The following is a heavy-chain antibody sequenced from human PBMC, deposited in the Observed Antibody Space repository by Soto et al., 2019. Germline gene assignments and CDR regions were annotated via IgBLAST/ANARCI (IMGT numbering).Heavy chain of an antibody. J-gene: IGHJ4*02. CDR3: ACVVYAFANDC. CDR2: IYYSGNT. V-gene: IGHV4-31*03. CDR1: GGSISSGTYY. Sequence: QVQLQESGPGLVKPSQTLSLTCTVSGGSISSGTYYWSWIRQHPGKGLEWIGYIYYSGNTFYNPSLKSRVTISVDTSKNQFSLKLSSVTAADTAVYFCACVVYAFANDCWGQGTLVTVSS. D-gene: IGHD3-16*01.